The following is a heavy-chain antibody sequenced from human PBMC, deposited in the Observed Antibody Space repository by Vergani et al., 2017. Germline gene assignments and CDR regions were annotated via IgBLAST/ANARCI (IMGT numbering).Heavy chain of an antibody. CDR2: IYPGDSDT. D-gene: IGHD5-24*01. CDR1: GYSFTSYW. J-gene: IGHJ4*02. CDR3: ARLGLPYGYNYERDYYFDY. V-gene: IGHV5-51*03. Sequence: EVQLVQSGAEVKKPGESLKISCKGSGYSFTSYWIGWVRQMPGKGLEWMGIIYPGDSDTSYSPSFQGQVTISADKSISTAYLQWSSLKASDTAMYYCARLGLPYGYNYERDYYFDYWGQGTLVTVSS.